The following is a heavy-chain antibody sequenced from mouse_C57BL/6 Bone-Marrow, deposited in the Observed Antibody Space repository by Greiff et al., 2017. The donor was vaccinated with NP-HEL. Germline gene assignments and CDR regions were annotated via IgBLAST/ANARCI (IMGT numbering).Heavy chain of an antibody. CDR3: ARYGSSFPYWYFDV. V-gene: IGHV1-85*01. CDR2: IYPRDGST. D-gene: IGHD1-1*01. Sequence: QVQLKESGPELVKPGASVKLSCKASGYTFTSYDINWVKQRPGQGLEWIGWIYPRDGSTKYNEKFKGKATLTVDTSSSTAYMELHSLTSEDSAVYFCARYGSSFPYWYFDVWGTGTTVTVSS. J-gene: IGHJ1*03. CDR1: GYTFTSYD.